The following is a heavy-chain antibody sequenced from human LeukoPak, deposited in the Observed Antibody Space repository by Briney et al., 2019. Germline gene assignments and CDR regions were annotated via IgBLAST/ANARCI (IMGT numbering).Heavy chain of an antibody. J-gene: IGHJ4*02. V-gene: IGHV1-2*02. CDR1: GYTFTNYY. CDR3: ARDSAVAGTH. Sequence: ASVKVSCKASGYTFTNYYMHWVRQAPGQGLEWMGWINPNSGGTNYAQKFQDRVTMTRDTPISTAYMELSRLRSDDTAVYYCARDSAVAGTHWGQGTLVTVSS. D-gene: IGHD6-19*01. CDR2: INPNSGGT.